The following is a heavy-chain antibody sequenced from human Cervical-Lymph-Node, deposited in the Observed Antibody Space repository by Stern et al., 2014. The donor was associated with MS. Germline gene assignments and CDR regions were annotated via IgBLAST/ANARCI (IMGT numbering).Heavy chain of an antibody. J-gene: IGHJ5*02. CDR1: GGTFSSYT. V-gene: IGHV1-69*09. D-gene: IGHD3-10*01. Sequence: QVQLVQSGAEVKKPGSSGKVSCKASGGTFSSYTISWVRQAPGQGLEWMGRIIPILGITNYAQKFQGRVTITADKSTSTAYMELSSLRSEDTAVYYCASRRGSRWFDPWGQGTLVTVSS. CDR2: IIPILGIT. CDR3: ASRRGSRWFDP.